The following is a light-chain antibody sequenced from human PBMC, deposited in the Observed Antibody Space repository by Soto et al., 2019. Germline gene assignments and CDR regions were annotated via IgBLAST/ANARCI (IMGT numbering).Light chain of an antibody. CDR2: EAS. V-gene: IGKV1-5*03. Sequence: DIQMTQSPSTLSASVGDRVTITCRASQSINRWLAWYQQKPGKAPKLLIYEASTLESGVPSRFSGSGFGTEVTLTISSLQPHDFATYHCQQYITYWTFGQGTKVEIK. CDR1: QSINRW. CDR3: QQYITYWT. J-gene: IGKJ1*01.